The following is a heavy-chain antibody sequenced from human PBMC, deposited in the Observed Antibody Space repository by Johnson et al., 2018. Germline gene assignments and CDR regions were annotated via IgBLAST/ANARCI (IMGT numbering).Heavy chain of an antibody. CDR3: AKDTSGYYYGGYYGMDV. CDR2: ISWNSGSI. CDR1: GFTFDDYA. J-gene: IGHJ6*02. V-gene: IGHV3-9*01. Sequence: VQLVESGGGLVQPGRSLRLSCAASGFTFDDYAMHWVRQAPGKGLEWVSGISWNSGSIGYADSVKGRFTISRDNAKNSLYLQMNSLRAEDTALYYCAKDTSGYYYGGYYGMDVWGQGTTVTVSS. D-gene: IGHD3-22*01.